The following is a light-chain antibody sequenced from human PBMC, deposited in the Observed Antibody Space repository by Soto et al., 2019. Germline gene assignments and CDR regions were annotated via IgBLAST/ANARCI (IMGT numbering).Light chain of an antibody. CDR3: SSYTSSSTVV. V-gene: IGLV2-14*01. Sequence: QSALTQPASVSGSPGQSITISCTGTSSDAGGYNYVSWYQQHPGKAPKLMIYDVSNRPSGVSNRFSGSKSGNTASLTISGLRAEDGADYYCSSYTSSSTVVFGGGTKLTVL. CDR2: DVS. J-gene: IGLJ2*01. CDR1: SSDAGGYNY.